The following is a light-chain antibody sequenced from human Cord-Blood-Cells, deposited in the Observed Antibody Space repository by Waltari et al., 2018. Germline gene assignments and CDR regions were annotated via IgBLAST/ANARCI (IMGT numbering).Light chain of an antibody. J-gene: IGKJ2*01. CDR2: DAS. CDR1: QYISNY. V-gene: IGKV1-33*01. CDR3: QQYDNLPYT. Sequence: DIQMTQSPSSLSASVGERVTITCQASQYISNYLNWYQQKPGKAPKLLIYDASNLETGVPSMFSGSGSGTYFTFTISSLQPEDIATYYCQQYDNLPYTFGQGTKLEIK.